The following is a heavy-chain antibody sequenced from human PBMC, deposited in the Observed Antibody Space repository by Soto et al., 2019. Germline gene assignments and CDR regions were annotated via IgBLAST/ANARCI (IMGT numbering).Heavy chain of an antibody. CDR3: TTGSPQLWAYCDD. CDR2: IVPVFGAP. D-gene: IGHD1-1*01. J-gene: IGHJ4*02. CDR1: GATISRIA. Sequence: QVQLEQSGPEMKKPGSSVKVSCKASGATISRIAFSWVRQAPGQGLEYMGGIVPVFGAPNYAPNFQGRVTITADKSTSSALMEISSLRSQDTAVYYCTTGSPQLWAYCDDWGQGTLVTVSS. V-gene: IGHV1-69*06.